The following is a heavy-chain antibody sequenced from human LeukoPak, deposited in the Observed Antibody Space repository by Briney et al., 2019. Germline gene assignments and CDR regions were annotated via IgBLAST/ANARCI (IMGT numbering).Heavy chain of an antibody. Sequence: GGSLRLSCAASGFTFSSYSMTWVRQAPGKGLEWVSSISSSSSYIYYADSVKGRFTISRDNAKNSLYLQMNSLRAEDTAVYYYARDQLGIEDYWGQGTLVTVSS. CDR1: GFTFSSYS. J-gene: IGHJ4*02. D-gene: IGHD7-27*01. CDR3: ARDQLGIEDY. CDR2: ISSSSSYI. V-gene: IGHV3-21*01.